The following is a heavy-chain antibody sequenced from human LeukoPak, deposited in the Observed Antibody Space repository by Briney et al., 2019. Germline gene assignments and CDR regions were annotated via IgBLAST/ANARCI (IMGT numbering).Heavy chain of an antibody. CDR3: ATLTGGDDAFDI. Sequence: SETLSLTCTVSGYSISSGYYWGWIRPPPGKGLEWIGSIYHSGSTYYNPSLKSRVTISVDTSKNRFSLKLSSVTAADTAVYYCATLTGGDDAFDIWGQGTMVTVSS. V-gene: IGHV4-38-2*02. D-gene: IGHD4-23*01. CDR1: GYSISSGYY. CDR2: IYHSGST. J-gene: IGHJ3*02.